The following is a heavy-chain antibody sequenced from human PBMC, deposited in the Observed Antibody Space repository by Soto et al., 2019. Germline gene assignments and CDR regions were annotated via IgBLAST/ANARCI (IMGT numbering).Heavy chain of an antibody. D-gene: IGHD6-13*01. J-gene: IGHJ5*02. Sequence: EVQLLESGGGLVQPGGSLRLSCVVSGVTFNNEAMTWVRQDQGKGLEWVSTIRGSGDSTYYADSVKGRFTISRDNSKNTLYLRMKRLRVEDTDLYYCAKGRTAGDPWGQGTLVTVSS. CDR2: IRGSGDST. CDR3: AKGRTAGDP. CDR1: GVTFNNEA. V-gene: IGHV3-23*01.